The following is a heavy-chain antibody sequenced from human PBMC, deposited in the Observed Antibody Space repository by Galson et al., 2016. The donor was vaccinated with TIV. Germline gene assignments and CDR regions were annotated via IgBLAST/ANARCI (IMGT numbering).Heavy chain of an antibody. V-gene: IGHV1-8*02. Sequence: KASGYTFTSYDINWVRQATGQGLEWMGWMNPNSGNTGYAQKFRGRVTMTRNTSVRTAYMELSSLRSEDTAVYYCARSGDYGDDWGQGTLVTVSS. CDR3: ARSGDYGDD. CDR2: MNPNSGNT. CDR1: GYTFTSYD. J-gene: IGHJ4*02. D-gene: IGHD4-17*01.